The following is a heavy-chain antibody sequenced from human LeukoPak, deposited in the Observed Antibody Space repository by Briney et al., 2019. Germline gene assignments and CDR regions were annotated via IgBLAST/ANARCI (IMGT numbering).Heavy chain of an antibody. CDR1: GFTFSNYA. V-gene: IGHV3-23*01. D-gene: IGHD3-3*01. J-gene: IGHJ4*02. Sequence: QSGGSLRLFCAASGFTFSNYAMSWVRQAPGKGLEWVSAISGGGGSTYYIDSVKGRFTISRDNSKNTLYLQMNSLRAEDTAVYYCANFPYYDFWSDYSKSFDYWGQGTLVTVSS. CDR3: ANFPYYDFWSDYSKSFDY. CDR2: ISGGGGST.